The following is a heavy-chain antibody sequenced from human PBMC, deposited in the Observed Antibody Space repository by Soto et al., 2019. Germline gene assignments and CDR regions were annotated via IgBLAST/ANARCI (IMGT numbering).Heavy chain of an antibody. J-gene: IGHJ4*02. Sequence: QVQLQESGPGLVKPSETLSLTCTVSGGSISSYYWSWIRQPAGKGLEWIGRIYTSGSTNYNPSLKSLVTMSVDTSKNLFSLKLSSVTAADTAVYYCARAYYYDSIGYYLDYWGQGTLVTVSS. CDR1: GGSISSYY. CDR2: IYTSGST. CDR3: ARAYYYDSIGYYLDY. V-gene: IGHV4-4*07. D-gene: IGHD3-22*01.